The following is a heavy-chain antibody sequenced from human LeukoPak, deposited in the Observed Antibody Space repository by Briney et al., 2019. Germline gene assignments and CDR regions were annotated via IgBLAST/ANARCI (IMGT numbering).Heavy chain of an antibody. Sequence: ASVKVSCKASGYTFTGYYMHWVRQAPGQGLEWMGWLNPNSGDTNYAQKFQGRVSMTRDTSISTAYMDLSGLRSDDTAVYYCARGKKQKKTNMSRGSDYWGQGTLVTVSS. J-gene: IGHJ4*02. CDR2: LNPNSGDT. CDR1: GYTFTGYY. CDR3: ARGKKQKKTNMSRGSDY. V-gene: IGHV1-2*02. D-gene: IGHD3-16*01.